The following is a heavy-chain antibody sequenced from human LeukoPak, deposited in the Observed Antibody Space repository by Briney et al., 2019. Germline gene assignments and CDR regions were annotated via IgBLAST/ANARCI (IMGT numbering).Heavy chain of an antibody. D-gene: IGHD1-26*01. CDR1: GFTFSSYD. CDR2: VRYDGSQK. Sequence: PGGSLRLSCAASGFTFSSYDMYWVRQAPGKGLDWVAFVRYDGSQKYYADSVKGRFTLSRDNSKNTLYLQMNSLRAEDTAVYYCAKTRGWELLSDSFDHWGQGTLVTVSS. J-gene: IGHJ4*02. CDR3: AKTRGWELLSDSFDH. V-gene: IGHV3-30*02.